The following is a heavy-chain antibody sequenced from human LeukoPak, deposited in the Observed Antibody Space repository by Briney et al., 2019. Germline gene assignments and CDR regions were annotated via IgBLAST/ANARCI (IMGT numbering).Heavy chain of an antibody. V-gene: IGHV4-4*02. J-gene: IGHJ3*02. CDR3: ARNDPGGRSGAFDI. CDR1: GGSISSSNW. CDR2: IYHSGST. Sequence: PSETLSLTCAVSGGSISSSNWWSWVRPPPGKGLEWIGEIYHSGSTNYNPSLKSRVTISVDKSKNQFSLKLSSVTAADTAVYYCARNDPGGRSGAFDIWGQGTMVTVSS. D-gene: IGHD6-25*01.